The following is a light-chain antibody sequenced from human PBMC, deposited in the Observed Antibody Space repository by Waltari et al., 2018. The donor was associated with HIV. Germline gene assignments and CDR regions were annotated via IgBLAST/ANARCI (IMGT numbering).Light chain of an antibody. V-gene: IGLV6-57*02. J-gene: IGLJ3*02. CDR3: QSFHGITAV. Sequence: NFMLTQPHSVSASPGKTVTIPCTGSWGRVASHHVQWYQQRPGSAPTTVIYKDDQRPSGVPDRFSGSINSSSNSASLTISGLKTEDEADYYCQSFHGITAVFGGGTKLTVL. CDR1: WGRVASHH. CDR2: KDD.